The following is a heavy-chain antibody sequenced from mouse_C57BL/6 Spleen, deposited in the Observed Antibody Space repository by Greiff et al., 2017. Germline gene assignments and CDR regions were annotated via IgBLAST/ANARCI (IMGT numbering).Heavy chain of an antibody. CDR1: GYEFSSSW. CDR2: IYPGDGET. V-gene: IGHV1-82*01. CDR3: ARDNYGSRSYWCFDA. D-gene: IGHD1-1*01. J-gene: IGHJ1*03. Sequence: QVQLQQSGPEVVKPGASVKISCKASGYEFSSSWMNWVKQRHGKGLAWIGRIYPGDGETNYNGNFQGKATLIADTSSRIAYMQLSSLTSEESAVYCCARDNYGSRSYWCFDAWGTGTTITSSS.